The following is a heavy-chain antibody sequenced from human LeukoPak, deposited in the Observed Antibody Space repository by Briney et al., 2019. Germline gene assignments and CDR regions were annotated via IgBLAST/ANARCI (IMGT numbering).Heavy chain of an antibody. D-gene: IGHD1-26*01. CDR1: GGSISSYY. Sequence: SETLSLTCTVSGGSISSYYWSWIRQPAGKGLEWIGRIYTSGSTNYNPSLKSRVTMSVDTSKNQFSLKLSSVTAEDTAVYYCARLPNYTTHRDYWGQGTLVTVSS. J-gene: IGHJ4*02. CDR2: IYTSGST. CDR3: ARLPNYTTHRDY. V-gene: IGHV4-4*07.